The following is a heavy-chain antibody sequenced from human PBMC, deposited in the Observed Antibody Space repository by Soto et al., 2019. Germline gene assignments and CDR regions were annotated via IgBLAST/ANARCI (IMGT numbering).Heavy chain of an antibody. CDR2: IWYDGSNK. J-gene: IGHJ1*01. CDR1: GFTFSSYG. V-gene: IGHV3-33*01. Sequence: QVQLVESGGGVVQPGRSLRLSCAASGFTFSSYGMHWVRQAPGKGLEWVALIWYDGSNKYYADSVKGRFTISRDNSKNTLYLQMNSLRAEDTAVYSCARDQGAYAEDFQHWGQGTLVTVSS. CDR3: ARDQGAYAEDFQH. D-gene: IGHD1-26*01.